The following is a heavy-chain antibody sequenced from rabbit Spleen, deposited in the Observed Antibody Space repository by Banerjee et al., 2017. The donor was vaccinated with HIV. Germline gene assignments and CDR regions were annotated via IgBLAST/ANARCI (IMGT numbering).Heavy chain of an antibody. D-gene: IGHD1-1*01. CDR1: GFDLNTYG. V-gene: IGHV1S47*01. CDR3: VRGASSSGYYSL. J-gene: IGHJ4*01. CDR2: IDPVFGAT. Sequence: EQLEESGGGLVKPGGTLTLTCKASGFDLNTYGVSWVRQAPGKGLEWIAYIDPVFGATYYAPWANGRFTISSQNAQNTLYLQLNSLTVADTATYFCVRGASSSGYYSLWGPGTLVTVS.